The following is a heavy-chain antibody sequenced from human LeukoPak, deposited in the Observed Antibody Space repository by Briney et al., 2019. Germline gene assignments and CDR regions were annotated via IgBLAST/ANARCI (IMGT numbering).Heavy chain of an antibody. D-gene: IGHD1-26*01. CDR1: GFTFSSYG. Sequence: GSLRPSWAASGFTFSSYGMSWVRQAPGKGLEWVSAISGSGGSTYYADSVKGRFTISRDNSKNTLYLQMNSLRAEDTAVYYCAKWDDAFDIWGQGTMVTVSS. V-gene: IGHV3-23*01. CDR3: AKWDDAFDI. CDR2: ISGSGGST. J-gene: IGHJ3*02.